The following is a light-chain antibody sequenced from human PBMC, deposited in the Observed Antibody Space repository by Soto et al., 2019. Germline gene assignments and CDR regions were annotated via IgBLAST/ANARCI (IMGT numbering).Light chain of an antibody. CDR1: QFVSSR. V-gene: IGKV3-15*01. Sequence: EIVVTQSPATLSGSPGERVTLSCRASQFVSSRLAWYQQRPGQVPRLLIYDTSTMAPGISARFSGSGSVTESTLTISTRQSEDCAVYYCQEDLQRPPGMFGQGTTVDMK. CDR3: QEDLQRPPGM. J-gene: IGKJ1*01. CDR2: DTS.